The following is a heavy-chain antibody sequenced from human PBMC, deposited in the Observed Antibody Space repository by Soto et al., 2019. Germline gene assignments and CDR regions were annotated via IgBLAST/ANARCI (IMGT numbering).Heavy chain of an antibody. V-gene: IGHV3-7*01. CDR3: ATYAPYCGGGTCDL. Sequence: GGSLRLSCAASAFTSGSSFRDFWMTWVRQGPGKGLEWVASIKPDGSEKYYVDSVKGRFTISRDNAKNSMFLQMSSLRAEDTAGYYCATYAPYCGGGTCDLWGQGTQVTVSS. J-gene: IGHJ5*02. CDR1: AFTSGSSFRDFW. CDR2: IKPDGSEK. D-gene: IGHD2-21*01.